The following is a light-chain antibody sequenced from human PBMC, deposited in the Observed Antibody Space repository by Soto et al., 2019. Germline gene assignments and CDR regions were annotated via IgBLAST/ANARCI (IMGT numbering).Light chain of an antibody. V-gene: IGLV1-44*01. CDR2: SNN. CDR3: AAWDDRLNGRVV. J-gene: IGLJ2*01. CDR1: SSNIGSNP. Sequence: QSVLTQPPSASGTPGQRVTISCSGNSSNIGSNPVNWYQQLPGTAPKPLIYSNNQRPSGVPDRFSGSKSGTSASLAISGLQSEDDGDYYCAAWDDRLNGRVVFGGGTKVTVL.